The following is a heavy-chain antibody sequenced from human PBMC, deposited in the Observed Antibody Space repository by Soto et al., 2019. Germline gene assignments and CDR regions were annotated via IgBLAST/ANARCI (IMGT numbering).Heavy chain of an antibody. D-gene: IGHD2-8*02. V-gene: IGHV3-23*01. Sequence: AGSLRLSCAASRFTFSTYGMAWVRQAPGKGLDWVASIRGRGDGIQYADAVQGRFVISRGNSINTLFLQMGNLRVEDTATYYCAKVSGSGGFHVIGGQGTLVTVSS. CDR2: IRGRGDGI. CDR3: AKVSGSGGFHVI. J-gene: IGHJ4*02. CDR1: RFTFSTYG.